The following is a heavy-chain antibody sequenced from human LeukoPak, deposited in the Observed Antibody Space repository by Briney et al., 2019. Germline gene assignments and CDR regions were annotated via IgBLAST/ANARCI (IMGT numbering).Heavy chain of an antibody. D-gene: IGHD2-15*01. CDR2: VSDNGGSA. CDR3: AKTDCGARCYYFDS. CDR1: GFTFNNYA. V-gene: IGHV3-23*01. J-gene: IGHJ4*02. Sequence: PGGSLRLSCAASGFTFNNYAMSWVRQAPGKGLEWVSTVSDNGGSAYYADSVKGRFIISRDNSKNTLYLQLDTLRAEDTAVYYCAKTDCGARCYYFDSWGQGTLVYVSS.